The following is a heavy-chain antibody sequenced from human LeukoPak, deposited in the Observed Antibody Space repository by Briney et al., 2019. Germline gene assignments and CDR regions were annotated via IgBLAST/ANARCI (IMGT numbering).Heavy chain of an antibody. V-gene: IGHV1-18*01. CDR3: ASDFRYSSSYYFDY. Sequence: SVKVSCKASGYTFTSYGISWVGQAPGQGLEGMGWISAYNGNTNYAQKLQDRVTMTTDTATSTAYMELRSLRSDATAVYYCASDFRYSSSYYFDYWGQGTLVTVSS. D-gene: IGHD5-18*01. J-gene: IGHJ4*02. CDR1: GYTFTSYG. CDR2: ISAYNGNT.